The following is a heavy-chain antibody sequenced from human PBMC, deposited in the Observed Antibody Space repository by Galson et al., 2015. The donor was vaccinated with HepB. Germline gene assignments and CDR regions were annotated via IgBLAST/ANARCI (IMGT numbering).Heavy chain of an antibody. Sequence: SVKVSCKVSGYTLTELSMHWVRQAPGKGLEWMGGFDPEDGETIYAQKFQGRVTMTEDTSTDTAYMELSSLRSEDTAVYYCATLDILTASFDYWGQGTLVTVSS. J-gene: IGHJ4*02. CDR2: FDPEDGET. CDR3: ATLDILTASFDY. D-gene: IGHD3-9*01. V-gene: IGHV1-24*01. CDR1: GYTLTELS.